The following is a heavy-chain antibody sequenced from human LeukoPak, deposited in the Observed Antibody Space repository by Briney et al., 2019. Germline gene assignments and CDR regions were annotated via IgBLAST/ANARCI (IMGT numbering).Heavy chain of an antibody. V-gene: IGHV4-39*07. J-gene: IGHJ6*03. CDR2: IYYSGST. D-gene: IGHD5-24*01. CDR1: GGSISSSSYY. Sequence: SETLSLTCTVSGGSISSSSYYWGWIRQPPGKGLEWIGSIYYSGSTYYNPSLKSRVTISVDTSKNQFSLKVSSVTAADTAVYYCARVYKRGPRSDRGHYYMDVWDKGTTVTVSS. CDR3: ARVYKRGPRSDRGHYYMDV.